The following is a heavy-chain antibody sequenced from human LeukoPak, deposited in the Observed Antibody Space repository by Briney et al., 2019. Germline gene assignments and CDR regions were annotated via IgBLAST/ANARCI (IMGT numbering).Heavy chain of an antibody. CDR2: ISWDGGST. Sequence: GSLRLSCAASGFTFDDYTMHWVRQAPGKGLEWVSLISWDGGSTYYADSVKGRFTISRDNAKNSLYLQMNSLRAEDTAVYYCARAVTTWDAFDIWGQGTMVTVSS. V-gene: IGHV3-43*01. CDR3: ARAVTTWDAFDI. CDR1: GFTFDDYT. D-gene: IGHD4-17*01. J-gene: IGHJ3*02.